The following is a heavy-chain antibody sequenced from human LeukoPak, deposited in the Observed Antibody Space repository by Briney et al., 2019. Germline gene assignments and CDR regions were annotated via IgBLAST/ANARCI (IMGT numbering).Heavy chain of an antibody. Sequence: PGGSLRLSCAASGFTFSSYEMNWVRQAPGKGLEWVSYISSSGTAIYYADSVKGQFTISRDNAKNSLYLQMNSLRAEDTAVYYCARESPSYGGNVFDYWGQGTLVTVSS. D-gene: IGHD4-23*01. CDR1: GFTFSSYE. V-gene: IGHV3-48*03. CDR3: ARESPSYGGNVFDY. CDR2: ISSSGTAI. J-gene: IGHJ4*02.